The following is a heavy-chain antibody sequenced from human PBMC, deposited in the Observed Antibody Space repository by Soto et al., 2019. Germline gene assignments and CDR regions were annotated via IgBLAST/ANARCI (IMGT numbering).Heavy chain of an antibody. D-gene: IGHD3-22*01. CDR3: AIRDDSSGLVYPPDLDD. CDR1: GYNFAGYW. CDR2: IYPSDSDT. J-gene: IGHJ4*02. Sequence: PGESLKISCKGSGYNFAGYWIAWVRQMPGKGLELMGIIYPSDSDTNYRPSFKGQVTISADKSISTAYLQWSSLRASDTAMYYCAIRDDSSGLVYPPDLDDWGQGTLVTVSS. V-gene: IGHV5-51*01.